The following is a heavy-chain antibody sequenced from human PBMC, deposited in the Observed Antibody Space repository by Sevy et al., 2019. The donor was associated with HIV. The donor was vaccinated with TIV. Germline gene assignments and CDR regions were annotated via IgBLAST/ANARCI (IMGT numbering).Heavy chain of an antibody. D-gene: IGHD6-13*01. J-gene: IGHJ4*01. CDR3: ARDGGYSIKWYPLY. CDR1: GFAFSSHA. Sequence: GGSLRLSCAASGFAFSSHAMHWVRQAPGKGLEWVAVISHEGTETFYAASVEGRFTISRDNSKNMLSLQINSLRPEDTAVYYCARDGGYSIKWYPLYWGHGTLVTVSS. CDR2: ISHEGTET. V-gene: IGHV3-30-3*01.